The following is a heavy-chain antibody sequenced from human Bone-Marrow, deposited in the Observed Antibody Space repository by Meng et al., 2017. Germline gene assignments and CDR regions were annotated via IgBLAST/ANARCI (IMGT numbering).Heavy chain of an antibody. D-gene: IGHD2-8*01. CDR3: ARDIVLMVYAIDY. CDR2: TYYRSKGYN. J-gene: IGHJ4*02. V-gene: IGHV6-1*01. CDR1: GDSVSSNSAA. Sequence: TLSLTCAISGDSVSSNSAAWNWIRQSPSRGLEWLGRTYYRSKGYNDYAVSVKSRITINPDTSKNQFPLQLNSVTPEDTAVYYWARDIVLMVYAIDYWGQGTLVTVSS.